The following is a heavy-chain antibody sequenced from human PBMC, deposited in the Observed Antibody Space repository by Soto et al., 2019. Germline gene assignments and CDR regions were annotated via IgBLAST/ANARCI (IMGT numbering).Heavy chain of an antibody. Sequence: QVQLVQSGAEVKKPGASVKVPCKASGYTFTSYDINWVRQATGQGLEWMGWMNPNSGNTGYAQKCQGGVTMTRNTSISTAYMELSSLRSEATAVYYCSREVNFYGLDVWGQGTTVTVS. J-gene: IGHJ6*02. V-gene: IGHV1-8*01. CDR2: MNPNSGNT. CDR3: SREVNFYGLDV. CDR1: GYTFTSYD.